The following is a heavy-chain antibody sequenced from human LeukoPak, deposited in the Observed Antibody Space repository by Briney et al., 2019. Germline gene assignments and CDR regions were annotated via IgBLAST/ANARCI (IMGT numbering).Heavy chain of an antibody. CDR1: GYTFTSYD. D-gene: IGHD3-22*01. CDR3: ARVRYYYDSSGYYFPDY. CDR2: MNPNSGNT. J-gene: IGHJ4*02. V-gene: IGHV1-8*01. Sequence: ASVTVSCKASGYTFTSYDINWVRQATGQGLEWMGWMNPNSGNTGYAQKFQGRVTMTRNTSISTAYMELSSLRSEDTAVYYCARVRYYYDSSGYYFPDYWGQGTLVTVSS.